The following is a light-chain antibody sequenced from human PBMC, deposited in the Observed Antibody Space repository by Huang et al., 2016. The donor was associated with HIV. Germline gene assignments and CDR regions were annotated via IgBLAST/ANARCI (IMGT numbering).Light chain of an antibody. V-gene: IGKV1-6*02. Sequence: AIQLTQSPSSLSASLGDRIVITCRASQDIGMSLAWYQPRPCQVPKLVIFGVSSLQTGVPSRFSGDGSGMLFTLTITGLQSEDFATYYCQQLHSYPATFGGGSEVEI. J-gene: IGKJ4*02. CDR2: GVS. CDR3: QQLHSYPAT. CDR1: QDIGMS.